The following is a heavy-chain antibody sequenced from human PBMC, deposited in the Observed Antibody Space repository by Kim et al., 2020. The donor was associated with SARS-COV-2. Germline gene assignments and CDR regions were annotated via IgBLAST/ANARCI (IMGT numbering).Heavy chain of an antibody. CDR1: GGSINRFY. CDR2: IYYSGTT. V-gene: IGHV4-59*13. Sequence: SETLSLTCSVSGGSINRFYWSWIRQPPGKGLEWIGHIYYSGTTNYNPSLKSRLTISVDTSKNQFSLKLNSVTAADTAVYYCARSIQQLAYWFFDLWGRGTLVTVSS. D-gene: IGHD6-13*01. J-gene: IGHJ2*01. CDR3: ARSIQQLAYWFFDL.